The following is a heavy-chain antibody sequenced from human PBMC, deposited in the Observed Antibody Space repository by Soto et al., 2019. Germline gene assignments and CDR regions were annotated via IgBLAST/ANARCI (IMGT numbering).Heavy chain of an antibody. CDR2: INPNSGGT. Sequence: ASVKVSCKASGYTFTGYYMHWVRQAPGQGLEWMGWINPNSGGTNYAQKFQGRVTMTRDTSISTAYMELSRLRSEDTAVYYCAADLRIVGTTSGYDYWGQGTLVTVSS. D-gene: IGHD1-26*01. CDR1: GYTFTGYY. J-gene: IGHJ4*02. CDR3: AADLRIVGTTSGYDY. V-gene: IGHV1-2*02.